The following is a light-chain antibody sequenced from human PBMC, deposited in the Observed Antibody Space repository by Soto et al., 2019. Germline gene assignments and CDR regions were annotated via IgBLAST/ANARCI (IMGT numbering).Light chain of an antibody. V-gene: IGKV1-5*03. CDR2: KAS. CDR3: QQYNSYSWT. CDR1: QSISRC. Sequence: DIQMTPSPSTLSAPVEDRVTITSRASQSISRCLAWYQQKPGKDRKLLIYKASSLESGVPSRFSGSGSGTEFTLTVSSLQPDEFATYYCQQYNSYSWTFGQGTKVEIK. J-gene: IGKJ1*01.